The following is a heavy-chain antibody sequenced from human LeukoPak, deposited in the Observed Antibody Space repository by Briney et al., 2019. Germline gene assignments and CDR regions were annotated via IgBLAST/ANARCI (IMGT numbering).Heavy chain of an antibody. CDR3: GRTDGDYLTLRYFDL. D-gene: IGHD4-17*01. CDR1: GGSISSGDYY. Sequence: SETLSLTCTVSGGSISSGDYYWSWIRQPPGKGLEWIGYIYYSGSTYYNPSLKSRVTISVDTSKNQFSLKLSSVTAADTAVYYCGRTDGDYLTLRYFDLWGRGTLVTVSS. V-gene: IGHV4-30-4*08. J-gene: IGHJ2*01. CDR2: IYYSGST.